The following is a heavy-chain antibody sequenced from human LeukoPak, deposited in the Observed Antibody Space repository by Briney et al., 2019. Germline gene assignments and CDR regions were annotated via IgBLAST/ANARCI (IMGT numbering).Heavy chain of an antibody. D-gene: IGHD3-10*01. CDR1: GGSISSYY. Sequence: PSETLSLTCTVSGGSISSYYWSWIRQPPGRGLEWIGYIYYSGSTNYNPSLKSRVTISVDTSKNQFSLKLSSVTAADTAVYYCASRLWFGELRGKPRMDVWGQGTTVTVSS. V-gene: IGHV4-59*08. J-gene: IGHJ6*02. CDR2: IYYSGST. CDR3: ASRLWFGELRGKPRMDV.